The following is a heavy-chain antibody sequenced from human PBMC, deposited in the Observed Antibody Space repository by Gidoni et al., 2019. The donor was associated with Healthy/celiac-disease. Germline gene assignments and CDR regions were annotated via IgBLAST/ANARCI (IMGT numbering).Heavy chain of an antibody. D-gene: IGHD6-13*01. CDR2: IYPGDSDT. V-gene: IGHV5-51*01. J-gene: IGHJ4*02. CDR3: ARSKYSSSWYGYQQPYYFDY. CDR1: GYSFTSYW. Sequence: EVQLVQSGAEVKKPGESLKISCKGSGYSFTSYWIGWVRQMPGKGLEWMGIIYPGDSDTRYSPSFQGQVTISADKSISTAYLQWSSLKASDTAMYYCARSKYSSSWYGYQQPYYFDYWGQGTLVTVSS.